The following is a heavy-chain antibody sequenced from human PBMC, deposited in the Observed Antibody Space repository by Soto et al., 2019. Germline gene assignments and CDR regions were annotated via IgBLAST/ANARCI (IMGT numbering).Heavy chain of an antibody. D-gene: IGHD6-13*01. CDR3: ARDGDGSSWPFDY. V-gene: IGHV3-48*01. J-gene: IGHJ4*02. CDR2: IRSSSSTI. Sequence: GGSLRLSCAASGFTFSYYNMNWVRQAPARGLEWVSYIRSSSSTIYYADSVKGRFTISRDNASNSLYLQMNSLRAEDTAVYYCARDGDGSSWPFDYWGQGTLVTVSS. CDR1: GFTFSYYN.